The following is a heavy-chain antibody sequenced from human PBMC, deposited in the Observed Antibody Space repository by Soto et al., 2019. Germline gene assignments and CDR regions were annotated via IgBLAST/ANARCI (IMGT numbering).Heavy chain of an antibody. V-gene: IGHV1-69*13. CDR3: AREGYCSGGSCYSDFDY. CDR1: GGTYSSYA. D-gene: IGHD2-15*01. CDR2: IIPIFGTA. J-gene: IGHJ4*02. Sequence: GXSVKVSSEASGGTYSSYAINWVRQAPGQCLEWMGGIIPIFGTANYAQKFQGRVTITADESTSTAYMELSSLRSEDTAVYSCAREGYCSGGSCYSDFDYWGQGSLVTVSS.